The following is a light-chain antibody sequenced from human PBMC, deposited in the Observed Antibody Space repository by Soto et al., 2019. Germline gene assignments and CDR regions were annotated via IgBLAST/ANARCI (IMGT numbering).Light chain of an antibody. J-gene: IGKJ2*03. V-gene: IGKV3-20*01. Sequence: DIVLTQSPCTLSLSPGAGVTLSCRASQSVSSTYLAWYQHKPGQAPRLLIYGASNRATGIPDRFSGSGSGTDFTLAISRMEPEDFAMYYCQQFGGSPRYSFGPGTKLEIK. CDR2: GAS. CDR3: QQFGGSPRYS. CDR1: QSVSSTY.